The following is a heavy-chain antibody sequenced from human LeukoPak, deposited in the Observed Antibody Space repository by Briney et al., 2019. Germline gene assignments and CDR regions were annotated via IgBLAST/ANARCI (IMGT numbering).Heavy chain of an antibody. Sequence: ASVKVSCKASGYTFTSYYMHWVRQAPGQGLEWMGWINPNSGGTNSSQKFQDRVTLTRDTSISTAYMELGSLRSDDTAIYYCARAYGSGSSYHPDYWGQGTLVTVSS. D-gene: IGHD3-10*01. V-gene: IGHV1-2*02. CDR2: INPNSGGT. J-gene: IGHJ4*02. CDR1: GYTFTSYY. CDR3: ARAYGSGSSYHPDY.